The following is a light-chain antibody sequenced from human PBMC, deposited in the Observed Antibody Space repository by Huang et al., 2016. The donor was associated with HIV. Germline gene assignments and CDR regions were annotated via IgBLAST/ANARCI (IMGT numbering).Light chain of an antibody. CDR3: QQRSNWPLT. CDR2: NAS. Sequence: EIVLTQSPATLSLSPGEGGTLSCRASQSISNFLAWFQQKPGQAPRLLITNASNRATGIPARLSGSGSGTDFTLTISSLEPEDFAVYDCQQRSNWPLTFGGGTKVEIK. V-gene: IGKV3-11*01. J-gene: IGKJ4*01. CDR1: QSISNF.